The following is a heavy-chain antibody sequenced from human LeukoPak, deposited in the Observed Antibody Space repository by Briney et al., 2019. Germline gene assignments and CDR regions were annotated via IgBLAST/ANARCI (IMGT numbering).Heavy chain of an antibody. CDR1: GGSLRGYY. Sequence: PSETLSLTCAVHGGSLRGYYWSWIRQPPGKGLEWIGEINHSGSTNYNPSLKSRVTISVDTSKNQFSLKLSSVTAADTAVYYCARGGVRGVIITWGQGTLVTVSS. V-gene: IGHV4-34*01. CDR3: ARGGVRGVIIT. D-gene: IGHD3-10*01. CDR2: INHSGST. J-gene: IGHJ5*02.